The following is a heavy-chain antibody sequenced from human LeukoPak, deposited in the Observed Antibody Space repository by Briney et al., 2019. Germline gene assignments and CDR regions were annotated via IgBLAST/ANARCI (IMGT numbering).Heavy chain of an antibody. V-gene: IGHV4-39*07. CDR1: GGSISSSSYY. D-gene: IGHD4-17*01. J-gene: IGHJ4*02. CDR3: ARDSYGDYYFDY. CDR2: IYYSGST. Sequence: ASETLSLTCSVSGGSISSSSYYWGWIRQPPGKGLEWLGSIYYSGSTCYNPSVNRLVTISIDTSKSHYSQTMSSVTAPVMAVYYCARDSYGDYYFDYWGQGSLVTVYS.